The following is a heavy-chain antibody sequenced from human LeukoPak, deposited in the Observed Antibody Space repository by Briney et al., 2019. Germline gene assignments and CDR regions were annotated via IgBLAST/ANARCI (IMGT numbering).Heavy chain of an antibody. CDR3: ARLGSGDYVAPFDY. V-gene: IGHV4-39*01. J-gene: IGHJ4*02. CDR2: IYYSGST. CDR1: GGSISSSSYY. Sequence: PSETLCLTCTVSGGSISSSSYYWGWIRQLPGKGLEWIGSIYYSGSTYFNPSLKSRVTISVDTSKNQFSLKLSSVTAADTAVYYCARLGSGDYVAPFDYWGQGTLVTVSS. D-gene: IGHD4-17*01.